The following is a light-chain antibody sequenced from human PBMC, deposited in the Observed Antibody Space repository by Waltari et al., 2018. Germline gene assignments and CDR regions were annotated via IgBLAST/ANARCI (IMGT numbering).Light chain of an antibody. CDR1: QSLLHSHGSKY. J-gene: IGKJ1*01. CDR2: LGS. CDR3: MQTLQIPWT. V-gene: IGKV2-28*01. Sequence: DIVMTQSPLSLPVTPGEPASISCRSSQSLLHSHGSKYLNWYLQKPGQSPQLLLYLGSNRASGVPDRFSGSESGTDFTLKISRVEAEDVGVYYCMQTLQIPWTFGQGTKVEIK.